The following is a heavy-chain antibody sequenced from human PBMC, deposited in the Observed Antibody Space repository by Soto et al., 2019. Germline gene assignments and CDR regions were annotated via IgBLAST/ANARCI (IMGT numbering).Heavy chain of an antibody. J-gene: IGHJ4*02. D-gene: IGHD6-19*01. CDR3: AKVHSSGWTPYFDD. Sequence: EVQLLESGGSLVQPGRSLRLSCAASGFSFSSYAMTWVRKAPGKGLEWVSGISGSGGTTDYADSVKGRFTISRDKSKNTLYLQMNSLRAEDTAVYYCAKVHSSGWTPYFDDWGQGTLVTVSS. V-gene: IGHV3-23*01. CDR2: ISGSGGTT. CDR1: GFSFSSYA.